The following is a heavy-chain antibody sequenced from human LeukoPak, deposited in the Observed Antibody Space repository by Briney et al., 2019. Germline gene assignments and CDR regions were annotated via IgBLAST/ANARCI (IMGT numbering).Heavy chain of an antibody. CDR2: MNPNSGNT. V-gene: IGHV1-8*01. Sequence: ASVKVSCKASGYTFTSYDINWVRQATGQGLEWMGWMNPNSGNTGYAQKFQGRVTMTRNTSISTAYMELSSLRSEDTAVYYCARGGGGSDGYYYYMDVWGKGTTVTVSS. CDR3: ARGGGGSDGYYYYMDV. J-gene: IGHJ6*03. CDR1: GYTFTSYD. D-gene: IGHD1-26*01.